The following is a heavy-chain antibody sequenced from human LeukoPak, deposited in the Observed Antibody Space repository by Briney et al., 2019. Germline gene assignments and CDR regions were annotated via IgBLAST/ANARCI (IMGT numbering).Heavy chain of an antibody. CDR3: ARGLHIAVAGNWFDP. D-gene: IGHD6-19*01. J-gene: IGHJ5*02. CDR2: INHSGST. CDR1: GGSFSGYY. Sequence: SETLSLTCAVYGGSFSGYYWSWIRQPPGTGLEWIGEINHSGSTNYNPSLKSRDTISVDTSKNQFSLKLSSVTAADTAVYYCARGLHIAVAGNWFDPWGQGTLVTVSS. V-gene: IGHV4-34*01.